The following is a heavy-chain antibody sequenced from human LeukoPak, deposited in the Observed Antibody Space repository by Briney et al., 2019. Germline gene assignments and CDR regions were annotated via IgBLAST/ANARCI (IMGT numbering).Heavy chain of an antibody. CDR1: GGSLSSGGYY. D-gene: IGHD1-26*01. Sequence: SETLSLTCAVCGGSLSSGGYYGGWLRRPPGRGGEGIGDISDSGSTYYSTSLKSRVTTHVNTSKIQLSLNLSSVTATDTAVYYCARRGGSGRAFDIWGQGTMVTVSS. J-gene: IGHJ3*02. V-gene: IGHV4-39*01. CDR2: ISDSGST. CDR3: ARRGGSGRAFDI.